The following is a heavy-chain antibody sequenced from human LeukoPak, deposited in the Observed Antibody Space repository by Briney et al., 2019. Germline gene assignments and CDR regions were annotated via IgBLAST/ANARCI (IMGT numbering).Heavy chain of an antibody. Sequence: GGSLRLSCAASGFAVSSNYMMWVRQAPGRGLEWVSDIYRGGDTNYADSVKGRFAISRDNSKNALYLQMNSLRTEDTAVYYCARVLPEYSSSGHFDYWGQGTLVTVSS. CDR2: IYRGGDT. D-gene: IGHD6-6*01. V-gene: IGHV3-53*05. J-gene: IGHJ4*02. CDR3: ARVLPEYSSSGHFDY. CDR1: GFAVSSNY.